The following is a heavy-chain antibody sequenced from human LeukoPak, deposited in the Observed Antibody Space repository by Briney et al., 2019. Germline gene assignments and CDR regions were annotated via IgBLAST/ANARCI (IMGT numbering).Heavy chain of an antibody. CDR2: ISSSGSTI. CDR1: GFTFSSYE. CDR3: ATAGRGYSYRSPRSGFDY. Sequence: GGSLRLSCAASGFTFSSYEMNWVRQAPGKGLEWVSYISSSGSTIYYADSEKGRFTISRDNAKNSLYLQMNSLRAEDTAVYYCATAGRGYSYRSPRSGFDYWGQGTLVTVSS. J-gene: IGHJ4*02. D-gene: IGHD5-18*01. V-gene: IGHV3-48*03.